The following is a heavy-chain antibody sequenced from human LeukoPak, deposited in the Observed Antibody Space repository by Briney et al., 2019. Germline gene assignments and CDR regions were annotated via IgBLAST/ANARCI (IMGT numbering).Heavy chain of an antibody. V-gene: IGHV4-34*01. CDR1: GGSFSGYY. CDR3: ARDPGVMTLPTTEISPLDY. D-gene: IGHD4-11*01. CDR2: INHSGST. Sequence: TASETLSLTCAVYGGSFSGYYWSWIRQPPGKGLEWIGEINHSGSTNYNPSLKSRVTISVDTSKNQFSLKLSSVTAADTAVYYCARDPGVMTLPTTEISPLDYGARETLVTVSS. J-gene: IGHJ4*02.